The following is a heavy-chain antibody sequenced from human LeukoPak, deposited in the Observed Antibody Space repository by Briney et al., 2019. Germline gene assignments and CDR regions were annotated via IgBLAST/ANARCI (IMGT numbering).Heavy chain of an antibody. CDR2: IFYSGTT. CDR1: GGSINSSSYY. V-gene: IGHV4-39*07. D-gene: IGHD5-24*01. CDR3: AWSGRDGHNYFDY. Sequence: SETLSLTCTVSGGSINSSSYYWGWIRQPPGKGLEWIGSIFYSGTTYYNPSLKSRVTISVDTSKNQFSLKLSSVTAADTAAYYCAWSGRDGHNYFDYWGQGTLVTVSS. J-gene: IGHJ4*02.